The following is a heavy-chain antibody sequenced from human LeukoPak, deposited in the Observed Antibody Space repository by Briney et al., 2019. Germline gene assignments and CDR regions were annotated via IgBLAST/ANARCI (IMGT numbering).Heavy chain of an antibody. CDR1: GGSFSGYY. CDR2: INHSGST. D-gene: IGHD3-10*01. CDR3: ARRGGATATDY. V-gene: IGHV4-34*01. Sequence: SETLSLTCAVYGGSFSGYYWSWIRQPPGKGLEWIGEINHSGSTNYNPSLKSRVTISVDTSKNQFSPKLSSVTAADTAVYYCARRGGATATDYWGQGTLVTVSS. J-gene: IGHJ4*02.